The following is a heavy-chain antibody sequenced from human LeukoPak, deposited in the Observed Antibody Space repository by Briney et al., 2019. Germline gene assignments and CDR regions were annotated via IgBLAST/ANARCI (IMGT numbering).Heavy chain of an antibody. CDR2: IYTSGST. CDR3: AREAGIAADDAFDI. V-gene: IGHV4-61*02. J-gene: IGHJ3*02. Sequence: SETLSLTCTVSGGSISSGSYFWSWIRQPAGKGLEWIGRIYTSGSTNYNPSLKSRVTMSVDTSKNQFSLKLSSVTAADTAVYYCAREAGIAADDAFDIWGQGTVVTVSS. CDR1: GGSISSGSYF. D-gene: IGHD6-25*01.